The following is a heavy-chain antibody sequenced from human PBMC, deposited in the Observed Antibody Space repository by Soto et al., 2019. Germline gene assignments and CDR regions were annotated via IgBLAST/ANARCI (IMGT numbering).Heavy chain of an antibody. CDR3: VVVVTPPSYWYFDL. D-gene: IGHD2-21*02. CDR2: IYTSGST. J-gene: IGHJ2*01. V-gene: IGHV4-4*07. Sequence: QVQLQESGPGLVKPSETLSLTCTVSGGSISSYYWSWIRQPAGKGLEWIGRIYTSGSTNYNPSLKSRVTMSVDTSKNQFSLKLSSVTAADTAVYYCVVVVTPPSYWYFDLWGRGTLVTVSS. CDR1: GGSISSYY.